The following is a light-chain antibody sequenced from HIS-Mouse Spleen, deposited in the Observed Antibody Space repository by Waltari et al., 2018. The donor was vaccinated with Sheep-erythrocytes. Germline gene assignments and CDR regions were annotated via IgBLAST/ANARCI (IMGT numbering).Light chain of an antibody. Sequence: QSALTQPRSVSGSPGQSVTIPCPGTTSDVGGHNYFSWYQQHPGKAPKLMIYDVSKRPSGVPDRFSGSKSGNTASLTISGLQAEDEADYYCCSYAGSYNHVFATGTKVTVL. CDR3: CSYAGSYNHV. CDR2: DVS. V-gene: IGLV2-11*01. CDR1: TSDVGGHNY. J-gene: IGLJ1*01.